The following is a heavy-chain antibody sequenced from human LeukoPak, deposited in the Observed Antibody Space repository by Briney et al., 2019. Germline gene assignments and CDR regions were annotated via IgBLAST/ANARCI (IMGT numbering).Heavy chain of an antibody. CDR3: AKVVVVVPAAIGPFYY. CDR1: GFTFSSYG. Sequence: PGGSLRLSCAASGFTFSSYGMHWVRQAPGKGLEWVAFIRYDGSNKYYADSVKGQFTISRDNSKNTLYLQMYSLRAEDTAVYYCAKVVVVVPAAIGPFYYWGQGTLVAVSS. J-gene: IGHJ4*02. D-gene: IGHD2-2*02. CDR2: IRYDGSNK. V-gene: IGHV3-30*02.